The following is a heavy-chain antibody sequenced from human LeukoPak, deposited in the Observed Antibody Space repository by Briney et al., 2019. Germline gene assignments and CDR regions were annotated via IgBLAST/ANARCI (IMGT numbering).Heavy chain of an antibody. CDR2: INWNGGST. J-gene: IGHJ5*02. CDR3: SGGIRLGELSS. D-gene: IGHD3-16*02. CDR1: GFTFDDYG. Sequence: PGGSLRLSCAASGFTFDDYGMSWVRQAPGRGLEGVSGINWNGGSTDYADSVKGRFTISRDNAKNSLYLQMNSLRAEDTALYYCSGGIRLGELSSWGQGTLVTVSS. V-gene: IGHV3-20*04.